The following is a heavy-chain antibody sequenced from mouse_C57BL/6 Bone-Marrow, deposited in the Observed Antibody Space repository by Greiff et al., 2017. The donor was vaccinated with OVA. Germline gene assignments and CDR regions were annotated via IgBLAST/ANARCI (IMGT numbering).Heavy chain of an antibody. J-gene: IGHJ2*01. CDR1: GYTFTSYG. CDR3: AREELRGYDYH. CDR2: IYPRSGNT. Sequence: VQLQQSGAELARPGASVKLSCKASGYTFTSYGISWVKQSTGQGLEWIGEIYPRSGNTYYNEKFKGKATLTADKSSSTAYMELRSLTSEDSAVYFCAREELRGYDYHWGQGTTLTVSS. D-gene: IGHD2-4*01. V-gene: IGHV1-81*01.